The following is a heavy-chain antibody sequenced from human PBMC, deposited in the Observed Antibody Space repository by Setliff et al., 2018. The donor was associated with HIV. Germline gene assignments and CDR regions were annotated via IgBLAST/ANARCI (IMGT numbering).Heavy chain of an antibody. D-gene: IGHD6-6*01. CDR3: ARRPYYFDS. J-gene: IGHJ4*02. CDR1: GGSISNGNYY. CDR2: GVNSGRS. Sequence: SETLSLTCTVSGGSISNGNYYWAWIRQSPRKGLEWIGSGVNSGRSYYNPSLKSRVTVSVDTSTNHLSLRLTSVTAADTAVYYCARRPYYFDSWGQGTLVTVSS. V-gene: IGHV4-39*02.